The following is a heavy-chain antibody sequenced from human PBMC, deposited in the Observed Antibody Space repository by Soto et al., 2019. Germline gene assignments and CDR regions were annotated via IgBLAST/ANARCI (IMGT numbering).Heavy chain of an antibody. CDR3: ARSLIGSSWDYFDY. V-gene: IGHV3-21*01. CDR1: GFTFSSYS. D-gene: IGHD6-13*01. J-gene: IGHJ4*02. Sequence: PGGSLRLSCAASGFTFSSYSMNWVRQAPGKGLEWVSSISSSSSYIYYADSVKGRFTISRDNAKNPLYLQMNSLRAEDTAVYYCARSLIGSSWDYFDYWGQGTLVTVSS. CDR2: ISSSSSYI.